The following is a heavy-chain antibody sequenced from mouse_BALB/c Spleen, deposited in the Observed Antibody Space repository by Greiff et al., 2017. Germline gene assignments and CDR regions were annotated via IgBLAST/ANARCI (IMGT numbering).Heavy chain of an antibody. J-gene: IGHJ3*01. CDR3: VGDYYGSSYDAY. V-gene: IGHV2-6-4*01. CDR1: GFSLSRYS. Sequence: VKLMESGPGLVAPSQSLSITCTVSGFSLSRYSVHWVRQPPGKGLEWLGMIWGGGSTDYNSALKSRLSISKDNSKSQVFLKMNSLQTDDTAMYYCVGDYYGSSYDAYWGQGTLVTVSA. CDR2: IWGGGST. D-gene: IGHD1-1*01.